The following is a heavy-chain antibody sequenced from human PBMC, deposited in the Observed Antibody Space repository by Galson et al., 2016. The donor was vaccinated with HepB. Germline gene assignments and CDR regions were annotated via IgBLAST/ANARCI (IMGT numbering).Heavy chain of an antibody. V-gene: IGHV1-8*01. CDR1: GYTFTSYD. D-gene: IGHD6-19*01. CDR2: MNPNSGNT. J-gene: IGHJ6*02. Sequence: SVKVSCKASGYTFTSYDIHWVRQAPGQGLEWMGWMNPNSGNTDSAQMFQGRVTMTSNTSISTAYMELSSLRSEDTAVYYCARLGRRLVVAGNYRMDVWGQGTTVTVSS. CDR3: ARLGRRLVVAGNYRMDV.